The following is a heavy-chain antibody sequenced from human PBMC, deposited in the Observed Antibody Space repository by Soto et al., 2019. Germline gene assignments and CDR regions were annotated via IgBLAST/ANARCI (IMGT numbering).Heavy chain of an antibody. V-gene: IGHV3-21*01. CDR3: ARVRQQLVRVGESDY. CDR2: ISSTSSYI. CDR1: GFTFNTYS. Sequence: EVQLVESGGGLVKPGGSLRLSCAASGFTFNTYSMNWVRQAPGKGLEWVSAISSTSSYIYYADSVKGRFTISRDNSKNSRYLQMKSLRAEDTAVYYCARVRQQLVRVGESDYWCQGTLVTVSS. J-gene: IGHJ4*02. D-gene: IGHD6-13*01.